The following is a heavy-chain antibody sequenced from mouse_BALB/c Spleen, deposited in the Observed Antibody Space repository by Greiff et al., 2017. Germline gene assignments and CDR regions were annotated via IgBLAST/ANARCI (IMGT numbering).Heavy chain of an antibody. V-gene: IGHV14-3*02. Sequence: EVKLVESGAELVKPGASVKLSCTASGFNIKDTYMHWVKQRPEQGLEWIGRIDPANGNTKYDPKFQGKATITADTSSNTAYLQLSSLTSEDTAVYYCARWGITTPYWYFDVWGAGTTVTVSS. CDR3: ARWGITTPYWYFDV. CDR1: GFNIKDTY. D-gene: IGHD1-1*01. J-gene: IGHJ1*01. CDR2: IDPANGNT.